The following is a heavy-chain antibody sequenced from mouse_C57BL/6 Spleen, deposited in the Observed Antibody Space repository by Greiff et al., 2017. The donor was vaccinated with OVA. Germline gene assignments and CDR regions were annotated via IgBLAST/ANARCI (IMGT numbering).Heavy chain of an antibody. D-gene: IGHD4-1*01. CDR1: GYTFTDYN. Sequence: VQLQQSGPELVKPGASVKIPCKASGYTFTDYNMDWVKQSHGKSLEWIGDINPNNGGTIYNQKFKGKATLTVDKSSSTAYMELRSLTSEDTAVYYCARSNWDVDWYFDVWGTGTTVTVSS. V-gene: IGHV1-18*01. CDR2: INPNNGGT. CDR3: ARSNWDVDWYFDV. J-gene: IGHJ1*03.